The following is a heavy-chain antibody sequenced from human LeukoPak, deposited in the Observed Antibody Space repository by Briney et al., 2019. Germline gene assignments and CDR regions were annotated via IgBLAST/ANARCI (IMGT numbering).Heavy chain of an antibody. Sequence: SETLSLTCTVSGGSISSSSYYWGWIRQPPGKGLERIGSIYYSGSTYYNPSLKSRVTISVDTSKNQFSLKLSSVTAADTAVYYCARQAGSSWTRPTTIDYWGQGTLVTVSS. CDR1: GGSISSSSYY. CDR2: IYYSGST. J-gene: IGHJ4*02. D-gene: IGHD6-13*01. CDR3: ARQAGSSWTRPTTIDY. V-gene: IGHV4-39*01.